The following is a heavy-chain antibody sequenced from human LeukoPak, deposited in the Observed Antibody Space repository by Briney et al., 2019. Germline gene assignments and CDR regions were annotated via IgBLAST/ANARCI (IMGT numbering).Heavy chain of an antibody. V-gene: IGHV4-59*01. CDR3: ARDRESGWVNWFDP. J-gene: IGHJ5*02. CDR1: GGSISSYY. Sequence: PSETLSLTCTVSGGSISSYYWSWIRQPPGKGLEWIGYIYYSGSTNYNPSLKSRVTISVDTSENQFSLKLSSVTAADTAVYYCARDRESGWVNWFDPWGQGTLVTVSS. CDR2: IYYSGST. D-gene: IGHD6-19*01.